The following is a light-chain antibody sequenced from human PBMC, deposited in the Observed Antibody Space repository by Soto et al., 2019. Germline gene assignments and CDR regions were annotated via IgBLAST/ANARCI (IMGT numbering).Light chain of an antibody. V-gene: IGLV1-40*01. Sequence: QSVLTQSPSVSGAPGQRVTISCTGSSSNIGAGYDVHWYQQLPGTAPKLLIYGNSNRPSGVPDRFSGSKSGTSASLAITGLQAEDEADYYCQSYDSSLSYVFGTGTSSPS. J-gene: IGLJ1*01. CDR2: GNS. CDR3: QSYDSSLSYV. CDR1: SSNIGAGYD.